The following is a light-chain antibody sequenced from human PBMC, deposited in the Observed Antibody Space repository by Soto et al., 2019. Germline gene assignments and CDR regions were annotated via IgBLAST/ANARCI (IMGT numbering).Light chain of an antibody. Sequence: EIVMTQSPATLSLSPGERATLSCRASQSINSNLAWYQQKPGQAPRLFIFRASSRATGLPARFSASGSGTDFNLTISSLKPEDFAVYYCQQYNNWHSATFGGGTKVDIK. V-gene: IGKV3-15*01. J-gene: IGKJ4*01. CDR1: QSINSN. CDR2: RAS. CDR3: QQYNNWHSAT.